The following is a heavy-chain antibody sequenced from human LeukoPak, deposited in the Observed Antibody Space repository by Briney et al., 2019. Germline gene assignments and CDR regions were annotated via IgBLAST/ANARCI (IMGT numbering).Heavy chain of an antibody. CDR2: IRHREYGGTA. CDR1: GGSIIGYY. CDR3: ARERAGDVDY. Sequence: LSLTCTVSGGSIIGYYWTWIRQPPGKGLEWVGFIRHREYGGTAEYAASVNGRFAIPRDDSKSIVYLQMNDLRTEDTGVYYCARERAGDVDYWGLGTLVTVSS. J-gene: IGHJ4*02. V-gene: IGHV3-49*03.